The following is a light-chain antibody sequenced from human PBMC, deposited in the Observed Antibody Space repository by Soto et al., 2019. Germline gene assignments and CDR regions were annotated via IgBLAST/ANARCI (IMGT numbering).Light chain of an antibody. V-gene: IGKV1-39*01. CDR1: QSITSY. Sequence: DSQLTQYPSSLSASVGDRVTITCRASQSITSYLNWYQQKPGKAPKLLIYAASSLQSGVPSRFSGSGSGTDFTLTISSLQPEDFATYYCQQSYSTPWTFGQGTKVDIK. J-gene: IGKJ1*01. CDR3: QQSYSTPWT. CDR2: AAS.